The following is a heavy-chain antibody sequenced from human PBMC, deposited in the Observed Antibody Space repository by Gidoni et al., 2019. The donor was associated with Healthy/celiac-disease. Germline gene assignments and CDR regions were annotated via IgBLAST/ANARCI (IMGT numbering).Heavy chain of an antibody. Sequence: QLQLQESGPGLVKPSETLSLTCTVSGGSISSSSYYWGWIRQPPGKGLEWIGSIYYSGSPYYNPSRKIRVTISVDTSKNQCSLKLSSVNAADTAVYYCARDAELGYCSSTSCYRWFDPWGQGTLVTVSA. J-gene: IGHJ5*02. D-gene: IGHD2-2*01. CDR1: GGSISSSSYY. V-gene: IGHV4-39*02. CDR2: IYYSGSP. CDR3: ARDAELGYCSSTSCYRWFDP.